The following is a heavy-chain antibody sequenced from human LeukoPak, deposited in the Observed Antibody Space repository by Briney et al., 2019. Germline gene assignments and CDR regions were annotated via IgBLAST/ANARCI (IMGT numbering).Heavy chain of an antibody. D-gene: IGHD3-22*01. J-gene: IGHJ4*02. V-gene: IGHV1-69*05. CDR1: GGTFSSYA. Sequence: SVKVSCKASGGTFSSYAISWVRQAPGQGLEWMGGIIPIFGTANYAQKFQGRVTITTDESTSTAYMELSSLRSEATAVYYCARERYYYDSCFDYWGQGTLVTVSS. CDR2: IIPIFGTA. CDR3: ARERYYYDSCFDY.